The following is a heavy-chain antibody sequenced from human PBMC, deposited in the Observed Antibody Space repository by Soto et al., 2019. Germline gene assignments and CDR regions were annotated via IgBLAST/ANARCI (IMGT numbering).Heavy chain of an antibody. D-gene: IGHD2-15*01. V-gene: IGHV3-15*01. CDR1: GFTFSKAC. CDR2: IKSRTDGGAT. J-gene: IGHJ4*02. Sequence: EVQLVESGGGLVKPGGSLRLSCAASGFTFSKACMSWVRQAPGKGLEWVGRIKSRTDGGATDYAAPVKGSFTISRDDSKNTVYLQMISLKTEDTDVYFCSTGGYCSGGTCYWLGDYLGQGALVTVSS. CDR3: STGGYCSGGTCYWLGDY.